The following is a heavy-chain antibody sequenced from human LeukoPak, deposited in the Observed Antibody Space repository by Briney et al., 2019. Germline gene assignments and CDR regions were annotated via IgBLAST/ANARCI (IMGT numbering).Heavy chain of an antibody. Sequence: PGGSLRLSCAASGFTFSSYAMSWVRQAPGKGLEWVSAISGSGGSTYYADSVKGRFTISRDNSKNTLYLQMNSLRAEDTVVYYCAKENHDYSNYFGMDVWGQGTTVTVSS. J-gene: IGHJ6*02. CDR3: AKENHDYSNYFGMDV. CDR2: ISGSGGST. D-gene: IGHD4-11*01. V-gene: IGHV3-23*01. CDR1: GFTFSSYA.